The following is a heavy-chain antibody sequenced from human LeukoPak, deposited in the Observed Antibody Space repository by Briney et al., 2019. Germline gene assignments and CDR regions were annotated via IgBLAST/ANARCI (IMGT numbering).Heavy chain of an antibody. D-gene: IGHD2-15*01. J-gene: IGHJ5*02. Sequence: ASVKVSCKAPGYTFTSYGISGVRQAPGQGLEWMGWISGYNGNTTYAQKLQGRVTMTTDTSTSTVYMELRSLTSDDTAVYYCALGYCSGGTCWPWGQGTLVTVSS. CDR1: GYTFTSYG. CDR3: ALGYCSGGTCWP. V-gene: IGHV1-18*01. CDR2: ISGYNGNT.